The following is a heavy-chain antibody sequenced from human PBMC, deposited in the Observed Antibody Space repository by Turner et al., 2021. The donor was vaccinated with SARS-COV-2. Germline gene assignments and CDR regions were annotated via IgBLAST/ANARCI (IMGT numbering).Heavy chain of an antibody. Sequence: QVQLVQSGAEVKKPGASVKVSCKASGYTFTGYYMHWVRQAPGQGLEWMGWIIPNSGGTNYAQKFQGRVTMTRDTSIRTAYMELSRLRSDDTAVYYCARMDSSGYYYASSYSYALDVWGQGTTVTVSS. J-gene: IGHJ6*02. V-gene: IGHV1-2*02. D-gene: IGHD3-22*01. CDR2: IIPNSGGT. CDR1: GYTFTGYY. CDR3: ARMDSSGYYYASSYSYALDV.